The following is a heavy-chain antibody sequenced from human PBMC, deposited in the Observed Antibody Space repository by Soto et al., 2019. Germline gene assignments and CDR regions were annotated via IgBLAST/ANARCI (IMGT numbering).Heavy chain of an antibody. CDR3: SRAESTYYYNSSSYGIDY. J-gene: IGHJ4*01. Sequence: ASVEVTCKACRFTFTSCGIRWLRQAPAQRLEWMVWISAYNGNTNYAQKIQGRVTMTTDTSTSTAYMELRSLRSDDTAVYYCSRAESTYYYNSSSYGIDYWGEATLVTVFS. CDR2: ISAYNGNT. CDR1: RFTFTSCG. D-gene: IGHD3-22*01. V-gene: IGHV1-18*01.